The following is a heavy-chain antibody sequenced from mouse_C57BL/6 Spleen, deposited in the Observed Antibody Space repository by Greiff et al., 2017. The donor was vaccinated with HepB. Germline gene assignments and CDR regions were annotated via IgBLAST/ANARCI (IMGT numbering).Heavy chain of an antibody. CDR1: GYAFSSSW. Sequence: QVQLKESGPELVKPGASVKISCKASGYAFSSSWMNWVKQRPGKGLEWIGRIYPGDGDTNYNGKFKGKATLTADKSSSTAYMQLSSLTSEDSAVYFCARSGHYYGRAFDYWGQGTTLTVSS. J-gene: IGHJ2*01. CDR3: ARSGHYYGRAFDY. V-gene: IGHV1-82*01. D-gene: IGHD1-1*01. CDR2: IYPGDGDT.